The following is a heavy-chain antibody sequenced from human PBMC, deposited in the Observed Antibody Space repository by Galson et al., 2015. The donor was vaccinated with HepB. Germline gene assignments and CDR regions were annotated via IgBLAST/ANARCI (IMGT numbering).Heavy chain of an antibody. CDR2: FSDSGSST. D-gene: IGHD6-19*01. Sequence: SLRLSCAASGFTFSSFAMSWVRQAPGKGLEWVSTFSDSGSSTYYADSVKGRFTISRDNSKNTLYLQMNSLRADDTAVYYCAFSIAVAGKDAFDIWGQGTMVTVSS. V-gene: IGHV3-23*01. CDR3: AFSIAVAGKDAFDI. J-gene: IGHJ3*02. CDR1: GFTFSSFA.